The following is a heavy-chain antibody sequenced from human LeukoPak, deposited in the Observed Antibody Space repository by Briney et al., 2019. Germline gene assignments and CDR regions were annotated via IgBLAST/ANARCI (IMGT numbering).Heavy chain of an antibody. Sequence: KPSETLSLTCTVSGGSISSYYWTWIRQPAGKGLEWIGRFYSTGSTNYNPSLKSRVTMSVDTSKNQFSLKLSSVTAADMAVYYCARDQYSGSLDYWGQGTLVTVSS. V-gene: IGHV4-4*07. D-gene: IGHD1-26*01. CDR1: GGSISSYY. CDR3: ARDQYSGSLDY. J-gene: IGHJ4*02. CDR2: FYSTGST.